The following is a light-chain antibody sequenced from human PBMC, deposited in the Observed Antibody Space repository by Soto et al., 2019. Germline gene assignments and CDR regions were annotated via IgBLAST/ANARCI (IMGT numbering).Light chain of an antibody. CDR3: QQYGSSPLT. CDR2: DAS. CDR1: QSVTRNY. J-gene: IGKJ4*01. V-gene: IGKV3-20*01. Sequence: EIVLTQSPGTQSLSPGERATLSCRASQSVTRNYLAWYQQKPGQAPRLLIYDASRRATGIPDRFSGSGSGTNFALTISRLEPEDFAVYYCQQYGSSPLTFGGGAKVEIK.